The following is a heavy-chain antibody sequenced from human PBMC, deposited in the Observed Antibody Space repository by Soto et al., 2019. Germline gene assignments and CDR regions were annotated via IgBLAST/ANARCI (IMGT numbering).Heavy chain of an antibody. CDR1: GGTFSSYA. J-gene: IGHJ6*02. V-gene: IGHV1-69*13. CDR2: IIPIFGTA. CDR3: ARSFVVQLASYYYYGMDV. D-gene: IGHD2-21*01. Sequence: SVKVSCKASGGTFSSYAISWVRQAPGQGLEWMGGIIPIFGTANYAQKFQGRVTITADESTSTAYMELSSLRSEDTAVYYCARSFVVQLASYYYYGMDVWGQGTTVTVSS.